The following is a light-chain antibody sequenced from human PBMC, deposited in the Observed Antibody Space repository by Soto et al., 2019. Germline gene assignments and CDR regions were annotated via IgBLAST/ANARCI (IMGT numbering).Light chain of an antibody. CDR3: QSHAGSYQV. V-gene: IGLV6-57*01. CDR1: SGSIASGF. Sequence: NFMLTQPHSMSGSPGETVIISCTRSSGSIASGFVQWYQQRPGSSPTTLIYEDNQRFSGVPDRFSGSIDSSSNSASLTISRLGTDDEADYYCQSHAGSYQVFGGGTKLTVL. CDR2: EDN. J-gene: IGLJ3*02.